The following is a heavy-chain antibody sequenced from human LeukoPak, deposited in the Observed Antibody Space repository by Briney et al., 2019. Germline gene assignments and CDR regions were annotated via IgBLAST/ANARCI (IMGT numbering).Heavy chain of an antibody. CDR1: GFTFSDYY. Sequence: GGSLRLSCAASGFTFSDYYMSWIRQAPGKGLEWVSHISSSGNPIYYADSGKGRFTISRDNAKNSLYLQMNSLRAEDTAVYYCARKTLLGAFFDYWGQGTLVPVSS. D-gene: IGHD3-16*01. J-gene: IGHJ4*02. CDR3: ARKTLLGAFFDY. CDR2: ISSSGNPI. V-gene: IGHV3-11*04.